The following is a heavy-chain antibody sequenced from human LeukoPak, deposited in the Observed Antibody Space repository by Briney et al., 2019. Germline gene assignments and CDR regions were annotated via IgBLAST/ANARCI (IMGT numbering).Heavy chain of an antibody. CDR3: GRDALVGYFTYYYIDV. Sequence: SETLSLTCTVSDGPIRSHYWTWIRQSPLKGLEWIGDISNSGSTKYNPSLKSRVTISIDTSKSQFSLRLTSVTAADTAVYYCGRDALVGYFTYYYIDVWGKGTTVTVSS. D-gene: IGHD2-15*01. CDR1: DGPIRSHY. J-gene: IGHJ6*03. V-gene: IGHV4-59*11. CDR2: ISNSGST.